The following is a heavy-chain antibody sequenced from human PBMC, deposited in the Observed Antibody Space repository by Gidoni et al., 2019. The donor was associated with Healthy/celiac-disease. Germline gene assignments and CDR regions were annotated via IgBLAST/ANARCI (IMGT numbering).Heavy chain of an antibody. J-gene: IGHJ4*02. V-gene: IGHV4-61*02. CDR3: ARDFRRYYDN. CDR1: GGSISSGSYY. CDR2: IYTSGST. Sequence: QVQLQESGPGLVKPSQTLSLTCTVSGGSISSGSYYWSWIRQPAGKGLEWIGRIYTSGSTNYNPSLKSRVTISVDTSKNQFSLKLSSVTAADTAVYYCARDFRRYYDNWGQGTLVTVSS.